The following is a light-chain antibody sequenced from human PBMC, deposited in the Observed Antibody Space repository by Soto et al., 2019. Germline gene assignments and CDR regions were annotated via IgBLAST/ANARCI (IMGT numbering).Light chain of an antibody. CDR2: EGS. CDR3: CSYEGSSNLVV. J-gene: IGLJ2*01. CDR1: SSDVGGYNL. V-gene: IGLV2-23*01. Sequence: QSALTQPASASGSPGQSVTISCTGTSSDVGGYNLVSWYQQHPGKAPKLMIYEGSKRPSGVSHRFSGSKSGNTASLTISGLQAEDEADYYCCSYEGSSNLVVFGGGTKLTVL.